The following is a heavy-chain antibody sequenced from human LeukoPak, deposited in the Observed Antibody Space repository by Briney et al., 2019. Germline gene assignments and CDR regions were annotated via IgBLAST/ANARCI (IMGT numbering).Heavy chain of an antibody. CDR1: GGSFSGYY. Sequence: SETLSLTCAVYGGSFSGYYWSWLRQPPGKGLEWIGEINHSGSTNYNPSLKSRVTISVDTSKNQFSLKLSSVTAADTAVYYCARHSGYDSAFDFDYWGQGTLVTVSS. D-gene: IGHD5-12*01. V-gene: IGHV4-34*01. CDR2: INHSGST. CDR3: ARHSGYDSAFDFDY. J-gene: IGHJ4*02.